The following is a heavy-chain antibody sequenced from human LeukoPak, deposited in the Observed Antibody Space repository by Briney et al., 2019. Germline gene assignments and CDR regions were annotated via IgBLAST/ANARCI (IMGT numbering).Heavy chain of an antibody. CDR3: ARRGIYSKTMDV. CDR1: GDSVTSGSYY. V-gene: IGHV4-61*01. D-gene: IGHD4-11*01. J-gene: IGHJ6*02. CDR2: IHYSGST. Sequence: SETLSLTCIVSGDSVTSGSYYWTWIRQPPGKGLEWIGYIHYSGSTNYNPSLKSRVIMSVDTSKNQFSLKLNSVTAADTAVYYCARRGIYSKTMDVWGQGTTVTVSS.